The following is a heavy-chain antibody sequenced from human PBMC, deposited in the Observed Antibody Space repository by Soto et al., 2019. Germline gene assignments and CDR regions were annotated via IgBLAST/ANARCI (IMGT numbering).Heavy chain of an antibody. CDR3: AKDTAMGKVYYYYGMDV. CDR1: GFTFSSYG. D-gene: IGHD5-18*01. J-gene: IGHJ6*02. CDR2: ISYDGSNK. Sequence: GGSLRLSCAASGFTFSSYGMHWVRQAPGKGLEWVAVISYDGSNKYYADSVKGRFTISRDNSKNTLYLQMNSLRAEDTAVYYCAKDTAMGKVYYYYGMDVWGQGTTVTVSS. V-gene: IGHV3-30*18.